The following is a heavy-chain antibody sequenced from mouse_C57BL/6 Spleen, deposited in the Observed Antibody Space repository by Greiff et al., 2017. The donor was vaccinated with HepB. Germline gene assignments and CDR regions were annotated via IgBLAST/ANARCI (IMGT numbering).Heavy chain of an antibody. J-gene: IGHJ4*01. V-gene: IGHV1-19*01. D-gene: IGHD3-2*02. Sequence: EVQLVESGPVLVKPGASVKMSCKASGYTFTDYYMNWVKQSHGKSLEWIGVINPYNGGTSYNQKFKGKATLTVDKSSSTAYMELNSLTSEDSAVYYCARSFRQLRLSYAMDYWGQGTSVTVSS. CDR2: INPYNGGT. CDR1: GYTFTDYY. CDR3: ARSFRQLRLSYAMDY.